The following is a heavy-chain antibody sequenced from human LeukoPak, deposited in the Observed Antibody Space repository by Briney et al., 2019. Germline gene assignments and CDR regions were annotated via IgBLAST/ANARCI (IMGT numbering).Heavy chain of an antibody. CDR2: TNPNSGGT. J-gene: IGHJ6*03. CDR3: ARVGISTVMYYYYMDV. CDR1: GYTFTGYY. Sequence: ASVKVSCKASGYTFTGYYMHWVRQAPGQGLEWMGWTNPNSGGTNYAQKFQGRVTMTRDTSISTAYMELSRLRSDDTAVYYCARVGISTVMYYYYMDVWGKGTTVTVSS. V-gene: IGHV1-2*02. D-gene: IGHD4-17*01.